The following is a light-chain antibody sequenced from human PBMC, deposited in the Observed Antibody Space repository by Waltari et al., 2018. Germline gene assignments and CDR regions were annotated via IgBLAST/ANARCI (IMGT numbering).Light chain of an antibody. J-gene: IGKJ4*01. Sequence: DIVMTQSPDSLAVSLGERATINCKSSQSVLYSSNNKNYLAWYQQKPGQPPKLIIYWASTRESGVPDRFSGSGSETDFTLTISNLQAEDVAVYYCQQYYSKPLTFGGGTKVEIK. CDR2: WAS. CDR1: QSVLYSSNNKNY. CDR3: QQYYSKPLT. V-gene: IGKV4-1*01.